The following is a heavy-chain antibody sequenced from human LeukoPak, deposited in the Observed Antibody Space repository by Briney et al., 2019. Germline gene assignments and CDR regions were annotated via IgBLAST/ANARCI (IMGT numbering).Heavy chain of an antibody. CDR1: GGSFSGYY. J-gene: IGHJ4*02. Sequence: PSETLSLTCAVYGGSFSGYYWSWIRQPPGKGLEWIGEINHSGSTNYNPSLKSRVTISVDTSKNQFSLKLSSVTAADTAVYYCARAITHYYDSSGYSDWGQGTLVTVSS. CDR3: ARAITHYYDSSGYSD. D-gene: IGHD3-22*01. V-gene: IGHV4-34*01. CDR2: INHSGST.